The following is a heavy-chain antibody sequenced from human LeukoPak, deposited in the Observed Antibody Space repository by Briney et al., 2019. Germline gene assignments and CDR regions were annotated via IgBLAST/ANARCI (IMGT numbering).Heavy chain of an antibody. Sequence: PGGSLRLSCAVSGFTFSSYWMTWVRQAPGKGLEWVANIKQDGSEKYYVDSVKGRFTISRDNAKNSQYLQMNSLRAEDTAVYYCARGINWFVPWGQGPLVTVSS. J-gene: IGHJ5*02. CDR3: ARGINWFVP. D-gene: IGHD2-15*01. CDR2: IKQDGSEK. CDR1: GFTFSSYW. V-gene: IGHV3-7*04.